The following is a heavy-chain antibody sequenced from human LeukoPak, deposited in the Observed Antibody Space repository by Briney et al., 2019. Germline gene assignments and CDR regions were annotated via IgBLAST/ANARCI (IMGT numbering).Heavy chain of an antibody. Sequence: GGSLRLSCSASGFTFSSYSMNWVRHAPGKGLEWVSSISSSGSNIYYADSVKGRFTISSDNAKNSLYLQKNSLRAEDMAVYYCAPNSTVTRVGFDYWGQGTLVTVSS. D-gene: IGHD4-17*01. CDR2: ISSSGSNI. CDR3: APNSTVTRVGFDY. CDR1: GFTFSSYS. V-gene: IGHV3-21*01. J-gene: IGHJ4*02.